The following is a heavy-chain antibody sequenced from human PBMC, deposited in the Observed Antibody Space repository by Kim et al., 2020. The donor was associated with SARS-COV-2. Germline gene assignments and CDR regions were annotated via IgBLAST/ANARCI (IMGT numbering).Heavy chain of an antibody. D-gene: IGHD6-19*01. Sequence: GGSLRLSCAGSGFTFSSDWMHWVRQAPGKGLEWVSRINTDGSCTTNADSVKGRFTISRDNAKNTLYLQMNSLRAEDTAVYYCARFGSDWSLSYWGQGTLVTVSS. V-gene: IGHV3-74*01. CDR2: INTDGSCT. CDR1: GFTFSSDW. CDR3: ARFGSDWSLSY. J-gene: IGHJ4*02.